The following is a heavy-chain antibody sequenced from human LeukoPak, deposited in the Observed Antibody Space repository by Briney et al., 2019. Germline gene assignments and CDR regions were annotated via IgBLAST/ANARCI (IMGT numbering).Heavy chain of an antibody. V-gene: IGHV4-39*01. D-gene: IGHD6-13*01. J-gene: IGHJ4*02. Sequence: TSETLSLTCTVSGDSISSSSYYWGWIRQPPGKGLEWIGSIYYSGNTYYNPSLKSRVTISVDTSKNQFSLKLSSVTAADTAVYYCAVFSSSWRNFDYWGQGTLVTVSS. CDR1: GDSISSSSYY. CDR3: AVFSSSWRNFDY. CDR2: IYYSGNT.